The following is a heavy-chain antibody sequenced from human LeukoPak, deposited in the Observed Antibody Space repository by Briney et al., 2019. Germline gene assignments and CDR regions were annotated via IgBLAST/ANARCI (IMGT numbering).Heavy chain of an antibody. Sequence: PGASLQISCAASGFTFSSCGMHWVRQAPGKGLEWVAVIWYDGSNKYYADSVKGRFTISRDNSKNTLYLQMNSLRAEDTAVYYCAKDSGSSGWEDFDYWGQGTLVTVS. CDR1: GFTFSSCG. CDR3: AKDSGSSGWEDFDY. CDR2: IWYDGSNK. D-gene: IGHD6-19*01. V-gene: IGHV3-33*06. J-gene: IGHJ4*02.